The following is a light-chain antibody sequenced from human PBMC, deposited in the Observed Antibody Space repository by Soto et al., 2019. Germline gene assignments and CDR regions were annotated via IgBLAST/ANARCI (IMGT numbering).Light chain of an antibody. V-gene: IGLV1-44*01. CDR3: AAWDDSLNGVV. CDR2: GND. J-gene: IGLJ2*01. CDR1: SSNIGGNI. Sequence: QSVLTQPPSASGTPGQRVTFSCSGSSSNIGGNIVNWYQQLPGTAPKLLIFGNDQRPSWVPDRFSGSKSGTSASLAISGLQSEDEANYYCAAWDDSLNGVVFGGGTKLTV.